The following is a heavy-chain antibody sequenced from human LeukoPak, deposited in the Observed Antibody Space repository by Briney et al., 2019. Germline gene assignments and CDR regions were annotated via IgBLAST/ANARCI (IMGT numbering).Heavy chain of an antibody. Sequence: GGSLRLSCAASGFTFSSYWMSWVRQAPGKGLEWVANIKQDGSEKYYVDSVKGRFTISRDNAKNSLYLQMNSLRAEDTAVYYCARASSGWSSLTFDYWDQGTLVTVSS. CDR3: ARASSGWSSLTFDY. CDR1: GFTFSSYW. D-gene: IGHD6-19*01. J-gene: IGHJ4*02. CDR2: IKQDGSEK. V-gene: IGHV3-7*01.